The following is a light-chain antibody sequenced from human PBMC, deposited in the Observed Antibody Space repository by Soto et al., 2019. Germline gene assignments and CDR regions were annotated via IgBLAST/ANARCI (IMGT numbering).Light chain of an antibody. CDR1: QTISSW. J-gene: IGKJ1*01. V-gene: IGKV1-5*01. Sequence: IRMYNSPATLSVSLGYRFTISCRASQTISSWLAWYQQKPGKASKLLIYDASSLESGVPSRFSGSGSGTEFTLTISSLQPDDFATYYCQQYNSYAWTFGQGTKVDIK. CDR3: QQYNSYAWT. CDR2: DAS.